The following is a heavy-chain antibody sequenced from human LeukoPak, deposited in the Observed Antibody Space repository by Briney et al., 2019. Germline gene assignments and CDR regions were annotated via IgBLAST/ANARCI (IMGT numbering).Heavy chain of an antibody. V-gene: IGHV3-23*01. D-gene: IGHD3-22*01. CDR2: ITNGGGNT. Sequence: GGSLRLSCGASGFTFSNYAISWVRQAPGKGLEWVSGITNGGGNTNYADSVKVRFIISRDNAKNTLYLQMDSLRAEDTAIYYCAKGDSSGYFSPIDSWGQGTLVTVSS. CDR1: GFTFSNYA. CDR3: AKGDSSGYFSPIDS. J-gene: IGHJ4*02.